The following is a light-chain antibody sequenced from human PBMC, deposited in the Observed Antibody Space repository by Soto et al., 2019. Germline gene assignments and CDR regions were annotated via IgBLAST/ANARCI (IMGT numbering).Light chain of an antibody. CDR3: QQLNSYPIT. CDR1: QSISNF. Sequence: DIQMTQSPSSLSASVGDRVTITCRASQSISNFLNWYQQKPGKAPKLLIYAASSFQSGVPSRFSGSGSGTDFALTISSLQPEDFATYYCQQLNSYPITFGPGTRLEIK. V-gene: IGKV1-17*01. CDR2: AAS. J-gene: IGKJ5*01.